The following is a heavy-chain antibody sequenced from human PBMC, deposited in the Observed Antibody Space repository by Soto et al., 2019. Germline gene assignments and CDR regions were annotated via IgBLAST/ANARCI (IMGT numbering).Heavy chain of an antibody. Sequence: PGGSLRLSCAASGFTVSSNYMSWVRQAPGKGLEWVSVIYSGGSTYYADSVKGRFTISRDNSKNTLYLQMNSLRAEDTAVYYCARRIPEFLGYCSSTSCLGAFDIWGQGTMVTVSS. CDR1: GFTVSSNY. V-gene: IGHV3-66*04. D-gene: IGHD2-2*01. CDR3: ARRIPEFLGYCSSTSCLGAFDI. J-gene: IGHJ3*02. CDR2: IYSGGST.